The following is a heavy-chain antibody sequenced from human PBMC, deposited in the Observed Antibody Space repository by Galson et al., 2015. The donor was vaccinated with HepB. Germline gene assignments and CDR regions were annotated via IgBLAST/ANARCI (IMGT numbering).Heavy chain of an antibody. CDR1: GFAFRNYA. D-gene: IGHD1-26*01. Sequence: SLRLSCAASGFAFRNYAIHWVRQAPGKGLEWVSVMSYDGSNQYYADSVKGRFAISRDNSKSTLYLQMNSLRTEDTAVYYCARGLETSGSYLLRLWRHYFDFWGQGTLVAVSS. CDR2: MSYDGSNQ. V-gene: IGHV3-30*09. J-gene: IGHJ4*02. CDR3: ARGLETSGSYLLRLWRHYFDF.